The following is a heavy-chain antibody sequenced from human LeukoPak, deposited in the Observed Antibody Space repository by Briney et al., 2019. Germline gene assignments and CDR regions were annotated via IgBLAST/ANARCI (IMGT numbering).Heavy chain of an antibody. CDR2: FDPEDGET. V-gene: IGHV1-24*01. CDR3: ATAKMATSGGFDY. Sequence: ASVKVSCKASGYTFTKSYIHWVRQAPGKGLEWMGGFDPEDGETIYAQKFQGRVTMTEDTSTDTAYMELSSLRSEDTAVYYCATAKMATSGGFDYWGQGTLVTVSS. D-gene: IGHD5-24*01. CDR1: GYTFTKSY. J-gene: IGHJ4*02.